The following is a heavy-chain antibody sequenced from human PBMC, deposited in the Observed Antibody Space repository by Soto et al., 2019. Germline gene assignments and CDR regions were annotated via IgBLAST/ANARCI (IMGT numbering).Heavy chain of an antibody. V-gene: IGHV1-18*01. D-gene: IGHD6-13*01. J-gene: IGHJ6*02. Sequence: ASVKVSCKASGYTFTSYVISWVRQAPGQGLEWMGWISAYNGNTNYAQKLQGRVTMTTETSTSTAYMELRSLRSDDKAVYYCAREYSSSWLGYYYYGMDVWGQGTTVTGSS. CDR3: AREYSSSWLGYYYYGMDV. CDR1: GYTFTSYV. CDR2: ISAYNGNT.